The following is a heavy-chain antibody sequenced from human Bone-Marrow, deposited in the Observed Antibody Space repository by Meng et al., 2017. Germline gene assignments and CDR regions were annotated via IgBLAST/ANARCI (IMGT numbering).Heavy chain of an antibody. CDR2: IYWDDDK. V-gene: IGHV2-5*02. D-gene: IGHD3-22*01. J-gene: IGHJ4*02. CDR3: AHESSGYYPYYFDY. Sequence: SGPTLVKPTQTLTLTCTFSGFSLSPSGVGVGWIRQPPGKALEWLALIYWDDDKRYSPSLKSRLTITKDTSKNQVVLTMTNMDPVDTATYYCAHESSGYYPYYFDYWGQGTLVTVSS. CDR1: GFSLSPSGVG.